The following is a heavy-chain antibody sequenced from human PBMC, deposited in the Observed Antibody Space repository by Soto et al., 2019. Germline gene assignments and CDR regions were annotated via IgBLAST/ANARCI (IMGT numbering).Heavy chain of an antibody. CDR1: GFSFSNYN. CDR2: ITDSSDTV. V-gene: IGHV3-48*02. J-gene: IGHJ4*02. Sequence: EVQLVESGGGLVQPGGSLRLSCVASGFSFSNYNMNWVRQAPGKGLEWVSYITDSSDTVHYADSVRGRFTISRDNAESSLYLQMNSLKDEDTAVYFCARDFGHGYYLDYWRRGTLVNFSA. D-gene: IGHD3-3*01. CDR3: ARDFGHGYYLDY.